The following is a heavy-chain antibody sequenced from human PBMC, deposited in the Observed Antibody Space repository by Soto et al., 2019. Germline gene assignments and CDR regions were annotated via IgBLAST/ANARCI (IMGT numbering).Heavy chain of an antibody. Sequence: QLVQSGAEVKKPGASVRVSCKTSGPTFIAYYIHWVRQAPGQGLEWMGWIDPKSGGTTYEQKFLGRVTMTRDTSINTSYMDLNRLTSDDTAVYYCARVSVDVPEWGQGTLITVS. CDR2: IDPKSGGT. V-gene: IGHV1-2*02. CDR3: ARVSVDVPE. J-gene: IGHJ4*02. CDR1: GPTFIAYY. D-gene: IGHD6-19*01.